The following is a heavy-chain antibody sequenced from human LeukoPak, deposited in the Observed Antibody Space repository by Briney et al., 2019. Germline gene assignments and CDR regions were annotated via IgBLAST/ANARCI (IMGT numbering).Heavy chain of an antibody. CDR3: GRDALVGHFSYYYMDV. J-gene: IGHJ6*03. V-gene: IGHV4-59*11. Sequence: SEPLSLTCTVSGGPIISHYWTWIRQSPVKGLEWIGDISNSRSTSYNPPLKSRVIISIDTSKNQFSLKLSSVTAADTAMYYCGRDALVGHFSYYYMDVWGKGTTVTVSS. CDR1: GGPIISHY. D-gene: IGHD2-15*01. CDR2: ISNSRST.